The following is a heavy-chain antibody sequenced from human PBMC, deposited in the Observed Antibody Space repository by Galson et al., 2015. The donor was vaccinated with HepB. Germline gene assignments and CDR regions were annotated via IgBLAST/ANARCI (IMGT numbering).Heavy chain of an antibody. Sequence: SLRLSCAASGFTFSSYAMSWVRQAPGKGLEWVSAISGSGGSTYYADSVKGRFTISRDNSKNTLYLQMNSLRAEDTAVYYCECPETHYYYYGMDVWGQVTTVTVSS. CDR3: ECPETHYYYYGMDV. D-gene: IGHD5-24*01. V-gene: IGHV3-23*01. CDR2: ISGSGGST. CDR1: GFTFSSYA. J-gene: IGHJ6*02.